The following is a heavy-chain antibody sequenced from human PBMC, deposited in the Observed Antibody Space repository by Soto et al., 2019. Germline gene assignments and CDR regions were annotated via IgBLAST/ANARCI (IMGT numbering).Heavy chain of an antibody. J-gene: IGHJ4*02. Sequence: VQLVESGGGVVQPGRSLRLSCAASGFTFSSYGMHWVRQAPGKGLEWVAVISYDGSNKYYADSVKGRFTISRDNSKNTLYLQMNSLRAEDTAVYYCARPIPNDYWGQGTLVTVSS. V-gene: IGHV3-30*03. CDR2: ISYDGSNK. CDR3: ARPIPNDY. D-gene: IGHD2-2*02. CDR1: GFTFSSYG.